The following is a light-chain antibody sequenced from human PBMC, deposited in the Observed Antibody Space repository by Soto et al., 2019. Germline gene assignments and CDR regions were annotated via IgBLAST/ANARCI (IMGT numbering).Light chain of an antibody. J-gene: IGLJ3*02. Sequence: QSALTKPASVSGSPGQSITISCTGTSSDIGGYNYVSWYQHHPGEVPKLIVYEVTNRPSGVSNRFSGSKSGNTASLTISGLQAEDEASYYCMSYTSSNTGVFGGGTKVTVL. CDR2: EVT. CDR1: SSDIGGYNY. CDR3: MSYTSSNTGV. V-gene: IGLV2-14*01.